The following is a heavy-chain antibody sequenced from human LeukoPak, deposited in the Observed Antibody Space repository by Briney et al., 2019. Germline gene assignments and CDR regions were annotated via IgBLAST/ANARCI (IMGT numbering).Heavy chain of an antibody. D-gene: IGHD4-23*01. J-gene: IGHJ4*02. CDR1: GFTFSNYG. CDR2: LSGSGGST. V-gene: IGHV3-23*01. Sequence: PPGRSLRLSCAASGFTFSNYGMTWVSQAPGKGLEWVSGLSGSGGSTYYADSVKGRFTISRDNSKNTLYLQMNSLRAEDTAVYYCARGYGGFDYWGQGTLVTVSS. CDR3: ARGYGGFDY.